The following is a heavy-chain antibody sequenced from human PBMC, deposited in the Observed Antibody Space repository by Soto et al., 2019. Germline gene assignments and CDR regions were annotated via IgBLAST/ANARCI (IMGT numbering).Heavy chain of an antibody. Sequence: EVQLVESGGGLIQPGGSLRLSCAASGFTVNNNHMSWVRQAPGKGLEWVSIIYSGGTTYYADSVKGRFTISRDNSKNTLNLQMNSLRVEDTAVYYCLTAPVVWTYWGQGTLVTVSS. V-gene: IGHV3-53*01. CDR3: LTAPVVWTY. J-gene: IGHJ4*02. CDR2: IYSGGTT. D-gene: IGHD1-1*01. CDR1: GFTVNNNH.